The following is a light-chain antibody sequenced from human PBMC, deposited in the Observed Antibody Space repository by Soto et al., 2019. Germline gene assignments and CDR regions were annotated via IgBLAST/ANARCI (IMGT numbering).Light chain of an antibody. CDR2: ESS. V-gene: IGKV3D-20*02. CDR3: QQRSNWPQT. Sequence: DIVLTQSPGTLSLSPGARAKISCRASQSVSTSYLAWYQKNPGQDPRLLIYESSNRATGIAARFSGSGSGTDFNLTISRLETEDFAVYYCQQRSNWPQTFGQGTKVDIK. J-gene: IGKJ1*01. CDR1: QSVSTSY.